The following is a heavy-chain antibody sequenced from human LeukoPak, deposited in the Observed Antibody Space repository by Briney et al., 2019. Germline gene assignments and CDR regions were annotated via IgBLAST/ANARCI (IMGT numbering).Heavy chain of an antibody. CDR1: GGSISSSNW. V-gene: IGHV4-4*02. D-gene: IGHD3-22*01. Sequence: SETLSLTCAVSGGSISSSNWWNWVRQPPGKGLEWIGKMYHSGSTNYNPSLKSRVTISVDKSKNQFSLKLSSVTAADTAVYYCARSLGIVVVLLHDAFDIWGQGTMVTVSS. J-gene: IGHJ3*02. CDR2: MYHSGST. CDR3: ARSLGIVVVLLHDAFDI.